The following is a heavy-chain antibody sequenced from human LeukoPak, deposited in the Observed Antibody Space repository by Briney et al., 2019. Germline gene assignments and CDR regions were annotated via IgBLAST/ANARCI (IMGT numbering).Heavy chain of an antibody. J-gene: IGHJ4*02. CDR1: GGSISSYY. D-gene: IGHD1-26*01. V-gene: IGHV4-4*07. Sequence: PSETLSLTCTVSGGSISSYYWSWIRQPAGKGLEWIGRIYTSGSTNYYPSLKSRVTMSVDTSKNPFSLKLSTVTAADTAVYYCARGRDSGGHPDGYYFDYWGPGTLVTASS. CDR2: IYTSGST. CDR3: ARGRDSGGHPDGYYFDY.